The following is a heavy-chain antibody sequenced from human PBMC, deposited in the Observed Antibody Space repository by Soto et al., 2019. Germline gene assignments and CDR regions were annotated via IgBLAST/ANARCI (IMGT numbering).Heavy chain of an antibody. J-gene: IGHJ4*02. V-gene: IGHV4-59*08. CDR3: TRQRDGYNYRYFDY. Sequence: PSETLSLTCTVSDGSLSPNYWSWIRQSPGKGLEWIGYIYYAGSTTYNPSLKSRITISIDTSKNQFSLRLSSVTAADTAVYYCTRQRDGYNYRYFDYWGQGTLVTVSS. CDR2: IYYAGST. D-gene: IGHD5-12*01. CDR1: DGSLSPNY.